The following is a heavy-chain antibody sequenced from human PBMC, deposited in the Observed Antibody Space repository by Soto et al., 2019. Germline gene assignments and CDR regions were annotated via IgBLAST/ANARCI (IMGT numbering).Heavy chain of an antibody. D-gene: IGHD6-13*01. CDR3: AAGEASSRNLAPYYLDF. CDR1: GGSMRNYF. J-gene: IGHJ4*02. CDR2: IHYSGTT. Sequence: ETLSLTRTVSGGSMRNYFWTLIRQPPGKGLEWIGYIHYSGTTSFFPSYNPSLRSRVTISEDTSKNQFSLKLLSVTTADTAVYFCAAGEASSRNLAPYYLDFWGQGTLVTVSS. V-gene: IGHV4-59*01.